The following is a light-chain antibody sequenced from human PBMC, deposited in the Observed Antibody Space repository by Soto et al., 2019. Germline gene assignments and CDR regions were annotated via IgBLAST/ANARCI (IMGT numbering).Light chain of an antibody. CDR1: QSVNSNY. CDR3: QQYGKPPWT. CDR2: GAS. V-gene: IGKV3-20*01. J-gene: IGKJ1*01. Sequence: VLTQSPGTLSLSPGERATLSCRASQSVNSNYLAWYQEKAGQAPRLLIYGASSRATGIPDRFSGSGSGTDFTLSISRLEPEDFAVYYCQQYGKPPWTFGQGTKVEIK.